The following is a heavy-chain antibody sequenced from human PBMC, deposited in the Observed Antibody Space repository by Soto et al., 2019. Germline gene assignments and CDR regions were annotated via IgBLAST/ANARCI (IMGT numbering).Heavy chain of an antibody. CDR1: GFPFSTFS. CDR3: ARLISCGGGTCFSDYYYYGMEV. J-gene: IGHJ6*02. Sequence: EKRLVESGGGLVKPGGSLRLSCAASGFPFSTFSMNWVRQAPGKGLEWVSSITIGSSYINYADSVKGRFAISRDDAQKPWYLQMTNPRALATAVHSSARLISCGGGTCFSDYYYYGMEVWGQGTTVTVSS. D-gene: IGHD2-15*01. CDR2: ITIGSSYI. V-gene: IGHV3-21*04.